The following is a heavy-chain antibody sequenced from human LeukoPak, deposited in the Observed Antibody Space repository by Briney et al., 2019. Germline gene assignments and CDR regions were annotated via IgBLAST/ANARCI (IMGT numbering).Heavy chain of an antibody. D-gene: IGHD6-19*01. J-gene: IGHJ4*02. CDR3: ASAGGSGWYGGSDY. CDR2: INTNTGNP. V-gene: IGHV7-4-1*02. CDR1: GYTFTSYG. Sequence: GASVKVSCKASGYTFTSYGISWMRQAPGQGLEWMGWINTNTGNPTYAQGFTGRFVFSLDTSVSTAYLQISSLKAEDTAVYYCASAGGSGWYGGSDYWGQGTLVTVSS.